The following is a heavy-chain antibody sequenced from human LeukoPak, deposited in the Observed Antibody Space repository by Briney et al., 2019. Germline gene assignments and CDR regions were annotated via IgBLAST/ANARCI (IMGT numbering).Heavy chain of an antibody. CDR3: AREYSSGWSAAFDI. V-gene: IGHV4-4*07. Sequence: PSETLSLTCTVSGVSISSYYWSWIRQPAGKGLEWIGRIYTSGSTNYNPSLKSRVTISVDKSKNQFSLKLSSVTAAYMAVYYCAREYSSGWSAAFDIWGQGTMVTVSS. J-gene: IGHJ3*02. CDR1: GVSISSYY. D-gene: IGHD6-19*01. CDR2: IYTSGST.